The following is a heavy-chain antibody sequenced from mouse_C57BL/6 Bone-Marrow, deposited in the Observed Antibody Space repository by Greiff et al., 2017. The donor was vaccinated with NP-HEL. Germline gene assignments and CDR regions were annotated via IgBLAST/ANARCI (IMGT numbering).Heavy chain of an antibody. CDR3: ASLYYGNYVILFAY. CDR1: GFTFSDYY. D-gene: IGHD2-1*01. V-gene: IGHV5-12*01. CDR2: ISNGGGST. J-gene: IGHJ3*01. Sequence: EVQVVESGGGLVQPGGSLKLSCAASGFTFSDYYMYWVRQTPEKRLEWVAYISNGGGSTYYPDTVKGRFTISRDNAKNTLYLQMSRLKSEDTAMYYCASLYYGNYVILFAYWGQGTLVTVSA.